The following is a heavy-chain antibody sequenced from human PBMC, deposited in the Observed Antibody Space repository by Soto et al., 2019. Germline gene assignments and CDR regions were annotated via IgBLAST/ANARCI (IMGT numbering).Heavy chain of an antibody. Sequence: SETVSLTCTVSGGSISSGDYYWSLIRQPPGKGLEWIGYIYYSGSTYYNPSLKSRVTISVDTSKNQFSLKLSSVTAADTAVYYFFNSTQYYESGTDVLPEATTVS. D-gene: IGHD2-21*01. J-gene: IGHJ6*02. CDR2: IYYSGST. CDR3: FNSTQYYESGTDV. V-gene: IGHV4-30-4*01. CDR1: GGSISSGDYY.